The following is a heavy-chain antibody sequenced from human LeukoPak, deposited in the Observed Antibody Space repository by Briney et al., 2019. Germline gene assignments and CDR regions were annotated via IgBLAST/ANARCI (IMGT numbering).Heavy chain of an antibody. CDR1: GLTFSTYA. CDR3: ATPNREVLVGATPDAFDI. Sequence: GGSLRLSCAASGLTFSTYAMHWVRQAPGKGLEYVSGISSNGDTTYYANSVKGRFTISRDNSKNTLYLQMGSLRVEDMAVYYCATPNREVLVGATPDAFDIWGQGTMVTVSS. CDR2: ISSNGDTT. V-gene: IGHV3-64*01. J-gene: IGHJ3*02. D-gene: IGHD1-26*01.